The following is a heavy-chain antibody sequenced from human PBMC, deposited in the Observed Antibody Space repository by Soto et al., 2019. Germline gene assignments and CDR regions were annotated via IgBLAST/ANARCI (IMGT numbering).Heavy chain of an antibody. CDR2: ISGSGGST. V-gene: IGHV3-23*01. Sequence: EVQLLESGGGLVQPGGSLRLSCAASGFTFSSYAMSWVRQAPGKGLEWVSAISGSGGSTYYADSVKGRFTISRDNSKNTLYLQMNSLRAEDTAVYYCAKSQWAGRGNYYYGMDVWGQGTTVTVSS. J-gene: IGHJ6*02. D-gene: IGHD6-19*01. CDR3: AKSQWAGRGNYYYGMDV. CDR1: GFTFSSYA.